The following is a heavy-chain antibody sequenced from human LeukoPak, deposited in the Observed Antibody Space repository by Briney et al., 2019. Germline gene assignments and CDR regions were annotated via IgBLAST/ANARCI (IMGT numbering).Heavy chain of an antibody. D-gene: IGHD6-19*01. CDR3: ARFSSGWTNYDY. Sequence: GGSLRLSCAASGFTFTSYWMTWVRQAPGKGLEWVANIKQDGSEKYYVDSVKGRFAVSRDNAKNSLFLQMNSLRVEDTAVYYCARFSSGWTNYDYWGQGTLVTVSS. CDR1: GFTFTSYW. V-gene: IGHV3-7*01. J-gene: IGHJ4*02. CDR2: IKQDGSEK.